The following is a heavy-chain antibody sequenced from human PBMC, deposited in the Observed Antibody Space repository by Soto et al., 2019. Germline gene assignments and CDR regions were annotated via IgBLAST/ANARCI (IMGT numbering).Heavy chain of an antibody. CDR1: GFTFSDYD. D-gene: IGHD3-22*01. V-gene: IGHV3-11*05. CDR3: ATDFYYYDSRYHVARAFDI. J-gene: IGHJ3*02. CDR2: ISSSSSYT. Sequence: QVQLVESGGGLIKPGGSLRLSCAASGFTFSDYDMSWIRQAPGKGLEWVSSISSSSSYTNYADSVKGRFTISRDNAKNSPYLRLNSLRVEDTAVYYCATDFYYYDSRYHVARAFDIWGQGTMVTGSS.